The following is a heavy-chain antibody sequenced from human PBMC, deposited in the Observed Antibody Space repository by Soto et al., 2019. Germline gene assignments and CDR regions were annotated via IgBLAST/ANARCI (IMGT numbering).Heavy chain of an antibody. D-gene: IGHD1-26*01. Sequence: ASVKVSCKASGYTFNTYNMYWVRQAPGQGLEWMGVINPSIGSTNYAQKFQGRVIMTRDRSASTVYMELSTLRSDDRAVYYCARLYSGSRLDYWGQGTLVTVSS. CDR2: INPSIGST. V-gene: IGHV1-46*02. J-gene: IGHJ4*02. CDR3: ARLYSGSRLDY. CDR1: GYTFNTYN.